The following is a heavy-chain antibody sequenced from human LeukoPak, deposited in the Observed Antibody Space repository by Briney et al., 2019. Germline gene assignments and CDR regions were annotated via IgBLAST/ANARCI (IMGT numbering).Heavy chain of an antibody. CDR3: ARAHYYDSSGYYS. Sequence: GASVKVSCKASGGTFSSYAISWVRQAPGQGLEWMGGIIPIFGTANYAQKFQGGVMITADESTSTAYMELSSLRSEDTAVYYCARAHYYDSSGYYSWGQGTLVTVSS. CDR2: IIPIFGTA. J-gene: IGHJ4*02. CDR1: GGTFSSYA. V-gene: IGHV1-69*13. D-gene: IGHD3-22*01.